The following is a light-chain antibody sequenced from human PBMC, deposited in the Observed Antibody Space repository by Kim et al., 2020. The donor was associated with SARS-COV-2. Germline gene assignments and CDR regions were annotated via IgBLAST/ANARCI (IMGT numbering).Light chain of an antibody. J-gene: IGKJ1*01. CDR2: DAS. CDR3: QQYNSYSWT. CDR1: QSISSW. Sequence: ASVGDRGTSTCRASQSISSWLAWYQQKPGKAPKLLIYDASSLESGVPSRFSGSGSGTEFTLTISSLQPDDFATYYCQQYNSYSWTFGQGTKVDIK. V-gene: IGKV1-5*01.